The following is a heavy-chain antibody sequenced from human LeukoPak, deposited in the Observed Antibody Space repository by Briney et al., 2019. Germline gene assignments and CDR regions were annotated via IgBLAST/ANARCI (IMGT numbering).Heavy chain of an antibody. CDR3: ARDRAAAGTRWFDP. D-gene: IGHD6-13*01. Sequence: ASVKVSCKASGGTFSSYAISWVRQAPGQGLEWMGGIIPIFGTANYAQKFQGRVTITTDESTSTAHMELSSLRSEDTAVYYCARDRAAAGTRWFDPWGQGTLVTVSS. J-gene: IGHJ5*02. V-gene: IGHV1-69*05. CDR1: GGTFSSYA. CDR2: IIPIFGTA.